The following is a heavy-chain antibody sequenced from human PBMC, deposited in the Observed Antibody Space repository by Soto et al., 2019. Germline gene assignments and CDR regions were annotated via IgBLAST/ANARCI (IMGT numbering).Heavy chain of an antibody. D-gene: IGHD3-3*01. J-gene: IGHJ4*02. CDR2: IYYSGST. V-gene: IGHV4-31*03. Sequence: SSGTLSLTCTVSGGSISSGDYYWSWIRQHPGKGLEWIGYIYYSGSTYYNPSLKSRVTISIDTSKNQFSLKLSSVTAADTAVYYCARAQTIFGIITVFDYWGQGTLVTVSS. CDR1: GGSISSGDYY. CDR3: ARAQTIFGIITVFDY.